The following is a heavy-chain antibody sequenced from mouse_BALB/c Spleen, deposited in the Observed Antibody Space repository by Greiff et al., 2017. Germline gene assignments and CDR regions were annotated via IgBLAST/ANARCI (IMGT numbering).Heavy chain of an antibody. Sequence: QVQLQQSGPELVKPGASVKISCKASGYAFSSSWMNWVKQRPGQGLEWIGRIYPGDGDTNYNGKFKGKATLTADKSSSTAYMQLSSLTSVDSAVYFCARGVRRAFDYWGQGTTLTVSS. J-gene: IGHJ2*01. CDR3: ARGVRRAFDY. D-gene: IGHD2-14*01. V-gene: IGHV1-82*01. CDR1: GYAFSSSW. CDR2: IYPGDGDT.